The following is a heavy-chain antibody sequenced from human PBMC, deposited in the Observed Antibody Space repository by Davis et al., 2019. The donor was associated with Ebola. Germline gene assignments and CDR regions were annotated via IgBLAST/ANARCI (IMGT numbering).Heavy chain of an antibody. V-gene: IGHV4-59*01. J-gene: IGHJ4*02. CDR3: ARRYCSGGSCYYGY. Sequence: MPSETLSLTCTVSGGSISSYYWSWIRQPPGKGLEWIGYINYSGSTNYNPSLKSRVTISVDTSKNQFSLKLSSVTAADTAVYYCARRYCSGGSCYYGYWGQGTLVTVSS. CDR2: INYSGST. CDR1: GGSISSYY. D-gene: IGHD2-15*01.